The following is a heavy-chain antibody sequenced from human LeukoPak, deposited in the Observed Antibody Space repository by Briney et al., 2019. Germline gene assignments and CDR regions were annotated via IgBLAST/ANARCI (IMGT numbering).Heavy chain of an antibody. D-gene: IGHD3-9*01. CDR3: AKGEKYYDILTGYLDY. Sequence: PGGSLRLSCAASGFTFDDYAMHWVRQAPGKGLEWVSGISWNSGSIGYADSVKGRFTISRDNAKNSLYLQMNSLRAEDTALYYCAKGEKYYDILTGYLDYWGQGTLVTVSS. CDR1: GFTFDDYA. J-gene: IGHJ4*02. V-gene: IGHV3-9*01. CDR2: ISWNSGSI.